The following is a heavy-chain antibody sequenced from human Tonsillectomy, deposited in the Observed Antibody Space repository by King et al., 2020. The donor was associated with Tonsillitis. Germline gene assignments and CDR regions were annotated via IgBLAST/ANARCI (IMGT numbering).Heavy chain of an antibody. CDR3: ARDPTVTTDPYYYYGMDV. CDR2: INTNSGGT. V-gene: IGHV1-2*02. Sequence: VQLVESGAEVKKPGASVKVSCKAAGYTFTGYYMHWVRQAPGQGLEWMGWINTNSGGTNYAQKFQGRVTMTRDTSNSTAYMEMSRLRSDETAVYYCARDPTVTTDPYYYYGMDVWGHGTTVTVSS. J-gene: IGHJ6*02. CDR1: GYTFTGYY. D-gene: IGHD4-11*01.